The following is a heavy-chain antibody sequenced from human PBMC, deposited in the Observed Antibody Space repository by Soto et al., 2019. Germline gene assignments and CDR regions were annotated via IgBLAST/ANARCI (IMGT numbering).Heavy chain of an antibody. J-gene: IGHJ6*02. D-gene: IGHD3-10*01. V-gene: IGHV2-5*01. CDR2: IYSNDDK. Sequence: QITLKESGPTLVKPTQTLTLTCTFSGFSLSTSGVGVGWVRQPPGKALEWLALIYSNDDKRFSTCLKSRLTITKHTSKNQVVLTLTNMDPVDTATYYGTHMRGSGLSGMDVWGQWTTVTVCS. CDR3: THMRGSGLSGMDV. CDR1: GFSLSTSGVG.